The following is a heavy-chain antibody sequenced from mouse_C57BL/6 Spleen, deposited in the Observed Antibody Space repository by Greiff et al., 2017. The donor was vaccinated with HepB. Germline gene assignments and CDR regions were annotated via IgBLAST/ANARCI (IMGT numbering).Heavy chain of an antibody. V-gene: IGHV14-1*01. J-gene: IGHJ1*03. CDR2: VDPEDGDT. D-gene: IGHD1-1*01. CDR3: TDSYYYGSSYRYFDV. CDR1: GFNIKDYY. Sequence: EVQLQQSGAELVRPGASVKLSCTASGFNIKDYYMHWVKQRPEQGLEWIGRVDPEDGDTEYAPKFQGKATMTADTSSNTAYLQLSSLTSEDTAVYYCTDSYYYGSSYRYFDVWGTGTTVTVSS.